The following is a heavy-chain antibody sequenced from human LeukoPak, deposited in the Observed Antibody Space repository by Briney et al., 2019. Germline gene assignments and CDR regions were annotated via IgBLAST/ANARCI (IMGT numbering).Heavy chain of an antibody. J-gene: IGHJ4*02. D-gene: IGHD1-26*01. CDR2: IDHSGST. Sequence: PSETLSLTCAVSGGSIINSNWWSWVRQPPGKGLEWIGEIDHSGSTSYNPSLKSRVTMSVDRSQNQFSLRLSTVTAADTAVYYCARGYSGSYGRFDYWGQGTLVTVSS. CDR1: GGSIINSNW. CDR3: ARGYSGSYGRFDY. V-gene: IGHV4-4*02.